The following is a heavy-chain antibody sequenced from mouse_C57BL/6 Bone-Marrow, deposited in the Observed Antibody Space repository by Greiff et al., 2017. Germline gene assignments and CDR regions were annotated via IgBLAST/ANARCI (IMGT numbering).Heavy chain of an antibody. CDR2: IDPETGGT. Sequence: PLKQSGAELVRPGASVTLSCKASGYTFTDYEMHWVKQTPVHGLEWIGAIDPETGGTAYNQKFKGKAILTADKSSSTAYMELRSLTSEDSAVYYCTPGTWGYWGQGTTLTVSS. CDR1: GYTFTDYE. V-gene: IGHV1-15*01. D-gene: IGHD4-1*01. J-gene: IGHJ2*01. CDR3: TPGTWGY.